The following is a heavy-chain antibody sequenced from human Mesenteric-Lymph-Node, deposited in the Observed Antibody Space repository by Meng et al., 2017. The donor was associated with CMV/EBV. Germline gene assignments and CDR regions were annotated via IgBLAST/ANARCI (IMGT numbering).Heavy chain of an antibody. CDR2: INTDGGST. V-gene: IGHV3-23*01. CDR1: GFTFNTYG. CDR3: AQNGPH. J-gene: IGHJ4*02. Sequence: GSLRLSCGASGFTFNTYGMSWVRQAPGKGLEWISAINTDGGSTYYADSVKGRFTISRDNSRNTLYLQMRSLRVEDTATYYCAQNGPHWGQGTLVTSPQ. D-gene: IGHD2-8*01.